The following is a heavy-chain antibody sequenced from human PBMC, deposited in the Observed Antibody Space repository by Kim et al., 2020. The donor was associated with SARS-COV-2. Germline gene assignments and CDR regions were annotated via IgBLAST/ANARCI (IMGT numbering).Heavy chain of an antibody. CDR1: GFIFNNYA. J-gene: IGHJ4*02. CDR3: AKHRGYTTSNIDY. D-gene: IGHD6-13*01. V-gene: IGHV3-23*01. Sequence: GGSLRLSCAASGFIFNNYAMSWARQAPGKGLEWVSVISGPGGSTYYADSVKGRFTISRDNSKNTLFLQINSLRADDTAVYYCAKHRGYTTSNIDYWGQGTLVTVSS. CDR2: ISGPGGST.